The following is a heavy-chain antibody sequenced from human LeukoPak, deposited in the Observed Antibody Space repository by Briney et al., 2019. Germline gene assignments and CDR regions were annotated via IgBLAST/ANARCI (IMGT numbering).Heavy chain of an antibody. CDR2: IYGDDDK. CDR3: VHRTSVTSVDH. D-gene: IGHD4-17*01. CDR1: GFSRNTHAVV. J-gene: IGHJ4*02. V-gene: IGHV2-5*02. Sequence: SGPTLMHPTQTLTLTCTFSGFSRNTHAVVVGWVRQPPVQALEWLTFIYGDDDKRYSPSLESRLTITQDTSKNQVVLTMTDMDYVDTATYYCVHRTSVTSVDHWGQGTLVTVSS.